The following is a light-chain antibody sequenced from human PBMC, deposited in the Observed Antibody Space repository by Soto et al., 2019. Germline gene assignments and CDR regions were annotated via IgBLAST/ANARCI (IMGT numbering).Light chain of an antibody. CDR2: DAS. V-gene: IGKV3-11*01. CDR1: QSVNSY. Sequence: EIVLTQSPATLSLSPGERATLSCRASQSVNSYLAWYQHKPGQAPRLLIYDASHRATGIPARFSGSGSGTDFTLTISSLEPEDFAVYYCQQRTNWPLGTFGGGTKVEIK. J-gene: IGKJ4*01. CDR3: QQRTNWPLGT.